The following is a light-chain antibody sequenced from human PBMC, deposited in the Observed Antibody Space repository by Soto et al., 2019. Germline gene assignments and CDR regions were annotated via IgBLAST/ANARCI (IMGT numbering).Light chain of an antibody. V-gene: IGLV2-8*01. CDR3: SSYAGIYVV. J-gene: IGLJ2*01. Sequence: QSVLTQPPSASGSPGQSVTISCTGTSSDVGGYNYVSWYQQHPGKAPKLMIYEVSKRPSGVPDRFSGSKSGNTASLTVSGLQAEDEADYYCSSYAGIYVVFGGGTKVTVL. CDR2: EVS. CDR1: SSDVGGYNY.